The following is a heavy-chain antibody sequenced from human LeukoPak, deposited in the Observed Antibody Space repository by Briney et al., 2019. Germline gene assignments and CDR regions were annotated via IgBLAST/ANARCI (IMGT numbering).Heavy chain of an antibody. CDR1: GFTFDDYA. Sequence: HPGRSLRLSCAASGFTFDDYAMHWVRQAPGKGLEWVSGISWNSGSIGYADSVKGRFTISRDNAKNSLYLQMNSLRAEDTALYHCAKDYSGSYYSMGGFDYWGQGTLVTVSS. CDR3: AKDYSGSYYSMGGFDY. J-gene: IGHJ4*02. D-gene: IGHD1-26*01. CDR2: ISWNSGSI. V-gene: IGHV3-9*01.